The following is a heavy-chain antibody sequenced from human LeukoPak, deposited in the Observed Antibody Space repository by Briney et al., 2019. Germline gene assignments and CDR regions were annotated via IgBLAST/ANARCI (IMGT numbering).Heavy chain of an antibody. V-gene: IGHV3-48*04. Sequence: GGSLRLSCAASGFTFSSYTMTWVRQAPGKGLEWISHISAGSTNINYADSVKGRFVITRDNAKNSLYLQMNSLRAEDTAVYYCARKTPGIWYIEDWGQGTLVTVSS. CDR3: ARKTPGIWYIED. J-gene: IGHJ4*02. CDR1: GFTFSSYT. D-gene: IGHD2-15*01. CDR2: ISAGSTNI.